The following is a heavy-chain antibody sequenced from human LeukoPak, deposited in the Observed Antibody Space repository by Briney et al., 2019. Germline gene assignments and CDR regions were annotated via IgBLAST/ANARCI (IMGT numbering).Heavy chain of an antibody. CDR2: ISGSGGST. CDR1: GFTFSSYA. CDR3: AKPPAVPAAIYYYYGMDV. Sequence: GGSLRLSCAASGFTFSSYAMSWVRQAPGKGLGWVSAISGSGGSTYYADSVKGRFTISRDNSKNTLYLQMNSLRAEDTAVYYCAKPPAVPAAIYYYYGMDVWGQGTTVTVSS. V-gene: IGHV3-23*01. D-gene: IGHD2-2*01. J-gene: IGHJ6*02.